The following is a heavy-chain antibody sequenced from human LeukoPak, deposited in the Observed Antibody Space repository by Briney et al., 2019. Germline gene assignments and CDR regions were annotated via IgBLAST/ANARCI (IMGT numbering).Heavy chain of an antibody. CDR1: GFTFSSYS. CDR3: ARGAHYYDSSGYSG. J-gene: IGHJ4*02. V-gene: IGHV3-21*01. D-gene: IGHD3-22*01. CDR2: ISSSSSYI. Sequence: GGSLRLSCAASGFTFSSYSMNWVRQAPGKGLEWVSSISSSSSYIYYADSVKGRFTISRDNAKNSLYLQMNSLRAGDTAVYYCARGAHYYDSSGYSGWGQGTLVTVSS.